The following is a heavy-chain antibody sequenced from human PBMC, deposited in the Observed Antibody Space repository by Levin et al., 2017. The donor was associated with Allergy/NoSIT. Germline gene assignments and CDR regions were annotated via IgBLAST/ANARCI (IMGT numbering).Heavy chain of an antibody. CDR2: IYYSGST. V-gene: IGHV4-30-4*01. J-gene: IGHJ4*02. Sequence: PSETLSLTCTVSGGSISSGDYYWSWIRQPPGKGLEWIGYIYYSGSTYYNPSLKSRVTISVDTSTNQFYLNLSSVTAADTAVYYCAGYLLRWVGELPHFDYWGQGTLVTVSS. D-gene: IGHD3-10*01. CDR1: GGSISSGDYY. CDR3: AGYLLRWVGELPHFDY.